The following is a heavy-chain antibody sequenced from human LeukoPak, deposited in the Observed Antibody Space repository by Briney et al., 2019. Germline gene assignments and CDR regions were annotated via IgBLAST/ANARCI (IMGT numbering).Heavy chain of an antibody. CDR1: GFTFSSYA. Sequence: PGGSLRLSCAVSGFTFSSYAMHWVRQDPGKWLEWVSGISGSSITTNYADSVKGRFTISRDNSKNTLYLQMNSLRAEDTAVYYCAKDQYRTGLDGFDIWGQGTMVTVSS. V-gene: IGHV3-23*01. J-gene: IGHJ3*02. CDR2: ISGSSITT. CDR3: AKDQYRTGLDGFDI. D-gene: IGHD3/OR15-3a*01.